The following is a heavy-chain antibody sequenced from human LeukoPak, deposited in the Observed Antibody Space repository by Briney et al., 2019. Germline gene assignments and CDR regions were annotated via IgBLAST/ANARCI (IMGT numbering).Heavy chain of an antibody. CDR2: IYHSGST. CDR1: GYSISSGYY. D-gene: IGHD5-18*01. J-gene: IGHJ4*02. CDR3: ARDRRGYSYGIDY. Sequence: PSETLSLTCTVSGYSISSGYYWGWIRQPPGKGLERIGGIYHSGSTYYNPSLKSRVTISVDTSKNQFSLKLSSVTAADTAVYYCARDRRGYSYGIDYWGQGTLVTVSS. V-gene: IGHV4-38-2*02.